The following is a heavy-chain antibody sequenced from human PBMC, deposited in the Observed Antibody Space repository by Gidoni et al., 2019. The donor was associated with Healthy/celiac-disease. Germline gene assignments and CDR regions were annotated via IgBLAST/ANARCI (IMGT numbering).Heavy chain of an antibody. D-gene: IGHD3-10*01. CDR3: ARDRGSPLGDNWFDP. V-gene: IGHV3-48*02. CDR1: GFPFSSYS. J-gene: IGHJ5*02. Sequence: EVQLVESGGGLVQPGGSLRLSCAASGFPFSSYSMNWVRQAPGKGLEWVSYISSSSSTIYYADSVKGRFTISRDNAKNSLYLQMNSLRDEDTAVYYCARDRGSPLGDNWFDPWGQGTLVTVSS. CDR2: ISSSSSTI.